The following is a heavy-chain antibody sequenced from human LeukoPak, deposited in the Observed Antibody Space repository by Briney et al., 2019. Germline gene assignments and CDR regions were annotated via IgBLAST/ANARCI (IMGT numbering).Heavy chain of an antibody. J-gene: IGHJ5*02. CDR3: ARRGVPNWGQPGFDP. V-gene: IGHV1-69*01. Sequence: IPIFGTANYAQKFQGRVTITADESTSTAYMELSSLRSEDTAVYYYARRGVPNWGQPGFDPWGQGTLVTVSS. D-gene: IGHD7-27*01. CDR2: IPIFGTA.